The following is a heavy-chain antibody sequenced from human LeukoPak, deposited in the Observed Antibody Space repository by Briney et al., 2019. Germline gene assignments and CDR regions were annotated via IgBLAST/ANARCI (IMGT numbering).Heavy chain of an antibody. CDR3: ARLYQPLSYPVFDY. Sequence: GGSLRLSRAASGFTFSDYYMSWIRQAPGKGLEWVSYISSNNAPIYYADSAKGRFTISRDNAKNSLYLQMNSLRAEDTAVYYCARLYQPLSYPVFDYWGQGTLVTVSS. D-gene: IGHD3-16*02. CDR1: GFTFSDYY. J-gene: IGHJ4*02. V-gene: IGHV3-11*04. CDR2: ISSNNAPI.